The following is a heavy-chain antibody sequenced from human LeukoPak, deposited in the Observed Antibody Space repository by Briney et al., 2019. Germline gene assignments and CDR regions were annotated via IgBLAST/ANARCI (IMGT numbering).Heavy chain of an antibody. CDR2: INSNSNYM. CDR1: GFIFSYYS. CDR3: ARSEFEAFDM. J-gene: IGHJ3*02. V-gene: IGHV3-21*01. Sequence: GGSLRLSCAASGFIFSYYSMNWVRQAPGKGLGWVSSINSNSNYMSYADSVKGRFTISRDNAKNSLYLQMTSLRAEDTAAYYCARSEFEAFDMWGQGTMVTVSS. D-gene: IGHD3-10*01.